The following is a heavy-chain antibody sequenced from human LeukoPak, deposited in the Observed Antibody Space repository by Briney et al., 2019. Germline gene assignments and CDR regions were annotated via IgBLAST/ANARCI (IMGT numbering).Heavy chain of an antibody. CDR2: ITPIFGTA. CDR3: ARGVSGIVVVTPDDAFDI. V-gene: IGHV1-69*13. J-gene: IGHJ3*02. CDR1: GGTFSSYA. D-gene: IGHD2-21*02. Sequence: SVKVSCKASGGTFSSYAISWVRQAPGQGLEWMGGITPIFGTANYAQKFQGRVTITADESTSTAYMELSSLRSEDTAVYYCARGVSGIVVVTPDDAFDIWGQGTMVTVSS.